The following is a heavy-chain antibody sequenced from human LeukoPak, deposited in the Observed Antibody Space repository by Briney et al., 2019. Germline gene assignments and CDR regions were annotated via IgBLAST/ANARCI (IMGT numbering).Heavy chain of an antibody. Sequence: SVSVSCKPSGGTFSSYTISWVRQAPRQRLEWMGGIIPILGIANYAQKFQGRVTITADKSTSTAYLELSSLRSEDTAVYYCAKTHSPYCGGDCPFDYWGQGTLVTVSS. CDR1: GGTFSSYT. CDR2: IIPILGIA. CDR3: AKTHSPYCGGDCPFDY. V-gene: IGHV1-69*02. D-gene: IGHD2-21*02. J-gene: IGHJ4*02.